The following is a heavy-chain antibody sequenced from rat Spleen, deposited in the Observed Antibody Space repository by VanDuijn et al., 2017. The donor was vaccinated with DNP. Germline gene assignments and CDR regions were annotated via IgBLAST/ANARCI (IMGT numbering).Heavy chain of an antibody. Sequence: EVQLVESGGGLVEPGRSLKVSCAASGITFSDYNMAWVRQAPTKGLEWVAYISYDGGYTYFGDSVKGRFTISRDNARGTLYLQMDSLRSEDTATYYCATPLGVSPYWYFDFWGPGTMVTVSS. CDR2: ISYDGGYT. V-gene: IGHV5S23*01. J-gene: IGHJ1*01. D-gene: IGHD4-4*01. CDR3: ATPLGVSPYWYFDF. CDR1: GITFSDYN.